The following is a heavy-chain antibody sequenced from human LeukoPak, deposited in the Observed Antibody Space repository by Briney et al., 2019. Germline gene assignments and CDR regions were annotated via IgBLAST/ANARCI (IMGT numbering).Heavy chain of an antibody. D-gene: IGHD1-20*01. CDR3: ARRYNWNHKGYFQH. V-gene: IGHV4-30-2*01. Sequence: SQTLSLTCTVSGGSISSGGYYWSWIRQPPGKGLEWIGYFYHSGSTYYNPSLKSRVTISVDRSKNQFSLKLSSVTAAGTAVYYCARRYNWNHKGYFQHWGQGTLVTVSS. J-gene: IGHJ1*01. CDR2: FYHSGST. CDR1: GGSISSGGYY.